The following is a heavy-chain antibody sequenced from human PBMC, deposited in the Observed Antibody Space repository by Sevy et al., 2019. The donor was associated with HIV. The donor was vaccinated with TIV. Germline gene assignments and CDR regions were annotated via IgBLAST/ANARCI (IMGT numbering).Heavy chain of an antibody. V-gene: IGHV1-18*01. D-gene: IGHD6-13*01. CDR3: ARDSSSFDAFDI. Sequence: ASVKVSCKASGYTFTSYGISWVRQAPGQGLEWMGWISAYNGNTNYAQKLQGRVTMTTDTSTSTAYMELRSLGSDDTAVYYCARDSSSFDAFDIWGQGTMVTVSS. CDR2: ISAYNGNT. CDR1: GYTFTSYG. J-gene: IGHJ3*02.